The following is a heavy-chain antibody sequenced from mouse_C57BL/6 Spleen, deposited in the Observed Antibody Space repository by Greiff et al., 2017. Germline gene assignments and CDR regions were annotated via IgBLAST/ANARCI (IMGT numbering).Heavy chain of an antibody. CDR3: ATISYGNYVFDY. CDR2: IYPSGGST. Sequence: QVQLQQSGPELVKPGASVKLSCKASGYTFTSYDINWVKQRPGQGLEWIGWIYPSGGSTKYNEKFKGKATLTVDTSSSTAYMELHSLTSEDSAVYFCATISYGNYVFDYWGEGTTRTVFS. J-gene: IGHJ2*01. CDR1: GYTFTSYD. V-gene: IGHV1-85*01. D-gene: IGHD2-1*01.